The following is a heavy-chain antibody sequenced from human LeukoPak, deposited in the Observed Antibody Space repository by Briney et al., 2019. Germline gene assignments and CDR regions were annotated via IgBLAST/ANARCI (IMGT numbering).Heavy chain of an antibody. CDR2: IVVGSGNT. D-gene: IGHD3-22*01. J-gene: IGHJ6*02. CDR1: GFTFTTSA. CDR3: AAASNYYDRSNYYSYAMDV. Sequence: ASVKVSCKASGFTFTTSAVQWVRQARGRRLEWIGWIVVGSGNTNYAQKFQERVTITRDMSTSTVYMDLSSQRSEDTAVYYCAAASNYYDRSNYYSYAMDVWGQGTTVTVSS. V-gene: IGHV1-58*01.